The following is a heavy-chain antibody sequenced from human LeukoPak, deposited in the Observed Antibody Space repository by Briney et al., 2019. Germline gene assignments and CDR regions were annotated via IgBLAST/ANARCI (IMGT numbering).Heavy chain of an antibody. CDR2: IYYSGST. V-gene: IGHV4-59*12. CDR1: GGSISNFY. D-gene: IGHD3-10*01. J-gene: IGHJ5*02. CDR3: ARDSGTTGEVKFDP. Sequence: SETLSLTCTVSGGSISNFYWTWIRQPPGKGLEWIGYIYYSGSTNYNPSLKSRVTISVDTSKNQFSLKLSSVTAADTAVYYCARDSGTTGEVKFDPWGQGTLVTVSS.